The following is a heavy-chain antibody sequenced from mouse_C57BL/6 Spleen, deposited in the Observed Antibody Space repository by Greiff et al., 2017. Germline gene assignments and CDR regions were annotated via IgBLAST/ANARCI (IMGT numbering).Heavy chain of an antibody. CDR3: ARGRNYYGSSHWYFDV. Sequence: QVQLQQPGAELVRPGSSVKLSCKASGYTFTSYWMHWVKQRPIQGLEWIGNIDPSDSETHYNQKFKDKATLTVDKSSSTAYMQLSSLTSEDSAVYYCARGRNYYGSSHWYFDVWGTGTTVTVAS. CDR2: IDPSDSET. CDR1: GYTFTSYW. J-gene: IGHJ1*03. D-gene: IGHD1-1*01. V-gene: IGHV1-52*01.